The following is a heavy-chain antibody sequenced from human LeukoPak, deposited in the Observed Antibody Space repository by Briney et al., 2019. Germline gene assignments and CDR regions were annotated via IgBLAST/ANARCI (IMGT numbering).Heavy chain of an antibody. CDR1: GGSISSYY. Sequence: PETLSLTCTVSGGSISSYYWSWIRQPPGKGLEWIGYIYYSGSTNYNPSLKSRVTISVDTSKNQFSLKLSSVTAADTAVYYCARRRYYYYGMDVWGRGTTVTVSS. CDR3: ARRRYYYYGMDV. J-gene: IGHJ6*02. V-gene: IGHV4-59*08. CDR2: IYYSGST.